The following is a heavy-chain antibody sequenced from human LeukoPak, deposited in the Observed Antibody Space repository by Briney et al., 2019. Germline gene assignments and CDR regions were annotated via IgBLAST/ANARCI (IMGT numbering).Heavy chain of an antibody. CDR2: IVVGSGNT. D-gene: IGHD6-13*01. Sequence: ASVKVSCKASGFTFSSSAMQWVRQARGQRLEWIGWIVVGSGNTNYAQEFQERVTITRDMSTSTAYMELSSLRSEDTAVYYCAADPVTASGSSWYYFDYWGQGTLVTVSS. CDR3: AADPVTASGSSWYYFDY. CDR1: GFTFSSSA. V-gene: IGHV1-58*02. J-gene: IGHJ4*02.